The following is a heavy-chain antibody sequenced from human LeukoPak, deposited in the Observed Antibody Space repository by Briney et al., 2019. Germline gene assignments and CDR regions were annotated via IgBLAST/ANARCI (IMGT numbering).Heavy chain of an antibody. V-gene: IGHV3-11*01. J-gene: IGHJ4*02. CDR3: SRDPGWLLLRISSYFDY. D-gene: IGHD3-22*01. Sequence: GGSLRLFCAASGFTFSDYYMSWIRQAPGKGLEWVSYISSSGSTIYYADSVKGRFTISRDNAKNSLYLQMNSLRAEDTAVYYCSRDPGWLLLRISSYFDYWGQGTLVTVSS. CDR2: ISSSGSTI. CDR1: GFTFSDYY.